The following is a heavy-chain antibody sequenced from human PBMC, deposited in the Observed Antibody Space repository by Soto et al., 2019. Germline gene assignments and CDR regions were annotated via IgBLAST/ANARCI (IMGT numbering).Heavy chain of an antibody. CDR1: GFTFSSYD. V-gene: IGHV3-13*01. J-gene: IGHJ4*02. CDR3: ARASYGSGSYSNYFDY. D-gene: IGHD3-10*01. CDR2: IGTAGDT. Sequence: SLRLSCAASGFTFSSYDMHWVRQATGKGLEWVSAIGTAGDTYYPGSVKGRFTISRENAKNSLYLQMNSLRAEDTAVYYCARASYGSGSYSNYFDYWGQGTLVTVSS.